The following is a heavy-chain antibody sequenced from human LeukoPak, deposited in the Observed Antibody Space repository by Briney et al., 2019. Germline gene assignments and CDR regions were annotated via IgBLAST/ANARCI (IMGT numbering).Heavy chain of an antibody. J-gene: IGHJ4*02. Sequence: SVKVSCKASGFTFATSAVPWVRQARGQRLEWIGWIVVGSGNTNYAQKFQERVTITRDMSTSTAYMELSSLRSEDTAVYYCAADPYDYGDYVLGYWGQGTLVTVSS. CDR1: GFTFATSA. D-gene: IGHD4-17*01. CDR3: AADPYDYGDYVLGY. V-gene: IGHV1-58*01. CDR2: IVVGSGNT.